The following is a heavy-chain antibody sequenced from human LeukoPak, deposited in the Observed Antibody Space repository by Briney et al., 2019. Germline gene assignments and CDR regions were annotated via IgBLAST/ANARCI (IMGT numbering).Heavy chain of an antibody. J-gene: IGHJ4*02. CDR2: IRAYNVNT. Sequence: ASVKVSCKASGYTFTSYGISWVRQAPGQGLEWMEGIRAYNVNTNYAQKLQGRVTMTTDTSTSTAYMELRSLRSDDSAVYYCAGENPDIAIESWGQGTLVTVSS. D-gene: IGHD5-18*01. CDR3: AGENPDIAIES. CDR1: GYTFTSYG. V-gene: IGHV1-18*01.